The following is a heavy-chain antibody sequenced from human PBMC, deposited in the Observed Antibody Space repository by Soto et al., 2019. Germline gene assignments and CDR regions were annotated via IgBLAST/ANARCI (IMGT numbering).Heavy chain of an antibody. CDR2: ISWDSRSV. J-gene: IGHJ3*02. CDR3: ARGRGGYDILTGYFPDAFDI. V-gene: IGHV3-9*01. D-gene: IGHD3-9*01. Sequence: SLRLSCAVSGFTFEDYAMHWVRQAPGKGLEWVSGISWDSRSVAYADSVKGRFTISRDNAKNSLYLQMNSLRDEDTAVYYCARGRGGYDILTGYFPDAFDIWGQGTMVTVSS. CDR1: GFTFEDYA.